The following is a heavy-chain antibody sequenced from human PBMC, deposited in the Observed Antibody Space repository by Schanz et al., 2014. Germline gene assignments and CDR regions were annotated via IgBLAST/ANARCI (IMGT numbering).Heavy chain of an antibody. V-gene: IGHV3-21*01. J-gene: IGHJ4*02. Sequence: VESGGGLVKPGGSLRLSCAVSGFPFSYYTMNWVRQAPGKGPEWVACIGRRGQVIYYADSMEGRFTISRDNAQNSLFLQMNSLRVEDTAVYYCARGYSNIWSPMAYWGQGTLVAVSS. CDR3: ARGYSNIWSPMAY. CDR2: IGRRGQVI. CDR1: GFPFSYYT. D-gene: IGHD6-13*01.